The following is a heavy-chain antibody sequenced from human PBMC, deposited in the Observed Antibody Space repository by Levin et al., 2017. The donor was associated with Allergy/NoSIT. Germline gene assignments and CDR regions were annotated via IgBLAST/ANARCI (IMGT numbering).Heavy chain of an antibody. J-gene: IGHJ5*02. CDR3: AKSGDWGPGITLCSGDCPFNH. V-gene: IGHV3-23*01. CDR2: INTRDGSA. D-gene: IGHD2-21*02. Sequence: GGSLRLSCVTSGFVFSSYVINWVRQAPGKGLEWVSSINTRDGSAFYADSVKGRFTISRDTSKSTVSQRVRSLRADDTAIYYCAKSGDWGPGITLCSGDCPFNHWGQGTLVTVSS. CDR1: GFVFSSYV.